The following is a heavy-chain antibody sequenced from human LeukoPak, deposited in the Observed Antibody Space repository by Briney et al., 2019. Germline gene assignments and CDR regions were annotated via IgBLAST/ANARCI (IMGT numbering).Heavy chain of an antibody. D-gene: IGHD6-19*01. V-gene: IGHV4-59*01. CDR1: GGSISSYY. Sequence: SETLSLTCTVSGGSISSYYWSWIRQPPGKGLEWIGYIYHSGSTNYNPSLKSRVTISADTSKKQFSLKLSSVTAADTAAYYCALTISVAGSNWFDPWGQGTLVTVSS. CDR2: IYHSGST. J-gene: IGHJ5*02. CDR3: ALTISVAGSNWFDP.